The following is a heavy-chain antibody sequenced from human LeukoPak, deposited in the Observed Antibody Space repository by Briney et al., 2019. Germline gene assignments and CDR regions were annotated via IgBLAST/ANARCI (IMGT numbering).Heavy chain of an antibody. CDR2: IYNSGST. J-gene: IGHJ2*01. CDR3: ARGVGSPVWFFDL. D-gene: IGHD2-15*01. CDR1: GGSISTYY. Sequence: SETLSLTCTVFGGSISTYYWSWIRQPPGKGLEWIGYIYNSGSTNYNPSLKSRVTISVDTSKNQFSLKLGSVTAADTAVYYCARGVGSPVWFFDLWGRGTLVTVSS. V-gene: IGHV4-59*01.